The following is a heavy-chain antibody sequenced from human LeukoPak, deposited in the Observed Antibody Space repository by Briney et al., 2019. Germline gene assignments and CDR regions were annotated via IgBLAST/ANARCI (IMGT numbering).Heavy chain of an antibody. V-gene: IGHV4-59*01. J-gene: IGHJ6*02. CDR3: AREDPQTTVPEGMDV. Sequence: SETLSLTCTVSGGSISYYYWSWIRQSPGKGLEWIGYIYYSGTTNYNPSLKSRVTISVDTSKNQFSLQLRSVTAADPAVYYCAREDPQTTVPEGMDVWGQGTTVTVSS. CDR1: GGSISYYY. CDR2: IYYSGTT. D-gene: IGHD4-17*01.